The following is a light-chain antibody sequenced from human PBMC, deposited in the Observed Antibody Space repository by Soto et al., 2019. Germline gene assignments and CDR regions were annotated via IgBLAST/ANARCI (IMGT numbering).Light chain of an antibody. CDR2: DVT. CDR3: TSYTSTSTYV. V-gene: IGLV2-14*01. CDR1: SSDVGAYNY. J-gene: IGLJ1*01. Sequence: QSALTQPASVSGPPGQSITISCTGTSSDVGAYNYVSWYQHHPGKAPRLVIYDVTTRPSGISDRFSGSKSGNTASLTISGLLAEDEADYYCTSYTSTSTYVFGTGTQLTVL.